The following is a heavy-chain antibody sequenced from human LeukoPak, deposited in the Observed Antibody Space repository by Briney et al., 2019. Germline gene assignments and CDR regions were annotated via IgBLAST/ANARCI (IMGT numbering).Heavy chain of an antibody. CDR2: IIPIFGTA. D-gene: IGHD4/OR15-4a*01. CDR3: ARANLINDYGAIDY. Sequence: ASVKVSCKASGGTFSSYAISWVRQAPGQGLEWMGRIIPIFGTANYAQKFQGRVTITTDESTSTAYMELSSLRSEDTAVYYCARANLINDYGAIDYWGQGTLVTVPS. CDR1: GGTFSSYA. J-gene: IGHJ4*02. V-gene: IGHV1-69*05.